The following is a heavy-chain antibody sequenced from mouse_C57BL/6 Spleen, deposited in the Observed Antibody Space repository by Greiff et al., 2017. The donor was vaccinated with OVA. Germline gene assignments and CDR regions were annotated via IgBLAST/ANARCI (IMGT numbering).Heavy chain of an antibody. V-gene: IGHV1-52*01. CDR1: GYTFTSYW. CDR3: ARANWDGDWYFDV. D-gene: IGHD4-1*01. CDR2: IDPSDSET. Sequence: VQLQQPGAELVRPGSSVKLSCKASGYTFTSYWMHWVKQRPIQGLEWIGNIDPSDSETHYNQKFKDKATLTVDKSSSTAYMQLSSLTSEDSAVYYCARANWDGDWYFDVWGTGTTVTVSS. J-gene: IGHJ1*03.